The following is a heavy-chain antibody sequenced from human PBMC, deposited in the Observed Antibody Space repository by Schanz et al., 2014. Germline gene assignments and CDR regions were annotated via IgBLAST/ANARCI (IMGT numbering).Heavy chain of an antibody. CDR3: ARPSDSSWYMDV. CDR1: GFTFSSYA. V-gene: IGHV3-30*02. CDR2: VRFDGSER. Sequence: QVQLVDSGGGLVKPGGSLRLSCAASGFTFSSYAMSWVRQAPGKGLEWVAFVRFDGSERYYADSVKGRFTSSRDDSKSTLHLQMNSLRAEDTAVYYCARPSDSSWYMDVWGKGTTVTVSS. D-gene: IGHD2-21*02. J-gene: IGHJ6*03.